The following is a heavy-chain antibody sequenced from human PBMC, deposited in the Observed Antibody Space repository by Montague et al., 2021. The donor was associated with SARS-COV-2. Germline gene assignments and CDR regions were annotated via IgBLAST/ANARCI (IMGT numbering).Heavy chain of an antibody. CDR2: IYYSGST. D-gene: IGHD2-2*01. V-gene: IGHV4-59*01. CDR3: ARQGDQLLLEYWFDP. CDR1: GGPISSYY. Sequence: SETLSLTCTVSGGPISSYYWSWIRQPPGKGLEWIGYIYYSGSTNYNPSLKSRVTISVDTSKNQFSLKLSSVTAADTAVYYCARQGDQLLLEYWFDPWGQGTLVTVSS. J-gene: IGHJ5*02.